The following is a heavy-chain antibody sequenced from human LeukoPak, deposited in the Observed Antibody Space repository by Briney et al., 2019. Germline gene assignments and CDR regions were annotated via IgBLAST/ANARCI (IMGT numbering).Heavy chain of an antibody. D-gene: IGHD6-19*01. CDR1: GASISSSS. CDR3: ARHLSSGWSDY. V-gene: IGHV4-59*08. Sequence: PSETLSLTCTVSGASISSSSWTWIRQPPGKGLECIGFIYYSGTAHYNPSLTSRVTISLDTSKNQFSLRLSSVTAADTAVYYCARHLSSGWSDYWGQGTLVTVSS. J-gene: IGHJ4*02. CDR2: IYYSGTA.